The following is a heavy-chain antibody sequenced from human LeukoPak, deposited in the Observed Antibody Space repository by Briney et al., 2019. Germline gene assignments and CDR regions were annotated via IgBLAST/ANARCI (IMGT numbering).Heavy chain of an antibody. V-gene: IGHV4-34*01. CDR3: ARGRNHDSSGYYRAYYFDY. D-gene: IGHD3-22*01. J-gene: IGHJ4*02. CDR1: GGSFSGYY. Sequence: SETLSLTCAVYGGSFSGYYWSWIRQPTGKGLEWIGEINHSGSTNYNPSLKSRVTISVDTSKNQFSLKLSSVTAADTAVYYCARGRNHDSSGYYRAYYFDYWGQGTLVTVSS. CDR2: INHSGST.